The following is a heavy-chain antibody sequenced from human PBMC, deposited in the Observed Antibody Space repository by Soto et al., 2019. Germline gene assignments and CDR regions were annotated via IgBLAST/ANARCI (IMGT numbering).Heavy chain of an antibody. CDR2: TNSDGSSK. D-gene: IGHD1-1*01. V-gene: IGHV3-74*01. Sequence: GGSLRLSCAASVFTFSNYWMHWVRQVPGKGLVWVSRTNSDGSSKSYADSVKGRFTISRDNAKNTVFLQMDSLRAEDTAVYYCARYTYNISPFDYWGQGTLVTSPQ. CDR3: ARYTYNISPFDY. CDR1: VFTFSNYW. J-gene: IGHJ4*02.